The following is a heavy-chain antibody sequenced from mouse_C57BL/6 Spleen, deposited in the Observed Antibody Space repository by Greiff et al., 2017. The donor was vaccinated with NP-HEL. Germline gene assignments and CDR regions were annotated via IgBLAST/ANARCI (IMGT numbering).Heavy chain of an antibody. CDR3: VRRTYYYGSSNYYAMDY. V-gene: IGHV10-1*01. CDR2: IRSKSNNYAT. J-gene: IGHJ4*01. D-gene: IGHD1-1*01. CDR1: GFSFNTYA. Sequence: EVKLVESGGGLVQPKGSLKLSCAASGFSFNTYAMNWVRQAPGKGLEWVARIRSKSNNYATYYADSVKDRFTISRDDSESMLYLQMNNLKTEDTAMYYCVRRTYYYGSSNYYAMDYWGQGTSVTVSS.